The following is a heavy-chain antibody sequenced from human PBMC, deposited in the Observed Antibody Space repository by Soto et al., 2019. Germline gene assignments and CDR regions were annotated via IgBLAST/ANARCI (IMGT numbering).Heavy chain of an antibody. J-gene: IGHJ4*02. V-gene: IGHV4-34*01. Sequence: QVQLQQWGAGLVKPSETLSLSCAVYGQSFSGHSWAWIRQPPGKGLEWIGEINESGSTYYNPSLKSRVTISTDTSKNQFSLKLSTVSAADTAAYFCARWSGIVALPGELEDVNYDYWGQGTLVNVSS. D-gene: IGHD1-1*01. CDR2: INESGST. CDR3: ARWSGIVALPGELEDVNYDY. CDR1: GQSFSGHS.